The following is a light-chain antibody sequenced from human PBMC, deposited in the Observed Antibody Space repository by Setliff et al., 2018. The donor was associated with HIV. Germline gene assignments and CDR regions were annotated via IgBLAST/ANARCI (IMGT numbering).Light chain of an antibody. CDR1: SSDVGRYNL. V-gene: IGLV2-23*02. CDR3: CSYAGGSTYV. J-gene: IGLJ1*01. CDR2: DVS. Sequence: QSVLTQPASVSGSPGQSITISCTGTSSDVGRYNLVSWYQQHPGKAPKLMIYDVSKRPSGVSNRFSGSKSGKTASLTISGLQAEDESDYFCCSYAGGSTYVFGTGTKVTVL.